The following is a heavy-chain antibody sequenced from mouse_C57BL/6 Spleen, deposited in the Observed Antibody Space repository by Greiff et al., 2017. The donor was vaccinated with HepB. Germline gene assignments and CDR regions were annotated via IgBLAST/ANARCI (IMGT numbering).Heavy chain of an antibody. V-gene: IGHV1-55*01. CDR3: AREGLGSSYAMDY. Sequence: QVQLQQPGAELVKPGASVKMSCKASGYTFTSYWITWVKQRPGQGLEWIGDIYPGSGSTNYNEKFKSKATLTVDTSSSTAYMQLSSLTSEDSAVYYCAREGLGSSYAMDYWGQGTSVTVSS. J-gene: IGHJ4*01. CDR1: GYTFTSYW. D-gene: IGHD1-1*01. CDR2: IYPGSGST.